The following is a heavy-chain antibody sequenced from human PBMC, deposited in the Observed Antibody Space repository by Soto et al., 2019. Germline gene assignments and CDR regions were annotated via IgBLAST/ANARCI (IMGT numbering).Heavy chain of an antibody. V-gene: IGHV3-30*04. CDR2: ISYDGRDK. CDR3: ARSAGGSYPQYDY. Sequence: QVQLVESGGGVGQPGRSLRLSCAASGFTFSSYAMHWVRQAPGTGLEWVAVISYDGRDKYYPDSVKGRFTISRDNSKNTLYLQMNCLRAEDTAVYYCARSAGGSYPQYDYWGQGTLVTVSS. CDR1: GFTFSSYA. D-gene: IGHD1-26*01. J-gene: IGHJ4*02.